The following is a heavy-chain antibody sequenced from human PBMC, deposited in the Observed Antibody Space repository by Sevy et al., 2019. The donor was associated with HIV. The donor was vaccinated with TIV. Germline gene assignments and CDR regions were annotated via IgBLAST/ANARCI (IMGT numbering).Heavy chain of an antibody. V-gene: IGHV3-15*07. Sequence: GGSLRLSCAASGFTFSNAWMNWVRQAPGKGLEWVGRIKSKTDGGTADYAAPVKGRFTNSRDDSKNTVYVQMNSLKTEDTAVYYCTTGSSSFPYYFDYWGQGSLVTVSS. CDR2: IKSKTDGGTA. CDR3: TTGSSSFPYYFDY. D-gene: IGHD6-13*01. J-gene: IGHJ4*02. CDR1: GFTFSNAW.